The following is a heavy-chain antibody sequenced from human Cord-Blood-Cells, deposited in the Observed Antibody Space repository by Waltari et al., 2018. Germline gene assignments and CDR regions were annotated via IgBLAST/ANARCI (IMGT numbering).Heavy chain of an antibody. Sequence: EVQLVESGGGLVQPGGSLRLSCAASGFTFSSSWMSWGRQAPGKGLEWVANIKQDGSEKYYVDSVKGRFTISRDNAKNSLYLQMNSLRAEDTAVYYCARDLYSSSWLFDYWGQGTLVTVSS. D-gene: IGHD6-13*01. CDR2: IKQDGSEK. J-gene: IGHJ4*02. CDR3: ARDLYSSSWLFDY. CDR1: GFTFSSSW. V-gene: IGHV3-7*01.